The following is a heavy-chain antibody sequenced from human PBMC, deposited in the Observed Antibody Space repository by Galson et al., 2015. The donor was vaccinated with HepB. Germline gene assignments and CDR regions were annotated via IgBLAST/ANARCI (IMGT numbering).Heavy chain of an antibody. V-gene: IGHV3-7*01. CDR3: ARDPAYGALDY. CDR1: GFSFSSSW. D-gene: IGHD4-17*01. Sequence: SLRLSCAASGFSFSSSWMTWVCLAPGKGLEWVANMNPDGSQKGYLDSVKGRFTISRDNAKNSLYLQMNSLRAEDMAVYYCARDPAYGALDYWGQGTLVTVSS. J-gene: IGHJ4*02. CDR2: MNPDGSQK.